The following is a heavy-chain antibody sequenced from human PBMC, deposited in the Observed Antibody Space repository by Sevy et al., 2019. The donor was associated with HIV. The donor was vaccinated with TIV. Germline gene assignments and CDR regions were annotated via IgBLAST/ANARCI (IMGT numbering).Heavy chain of an antibody. CDR2: TYYRSKWYT. D-gene: IGHD1-7*01. Sequence: SQTLSLTCAISGDSVSGHSAAWNWIRQSPSRGLEWLGRTYYRSKWYTDFAVSVKSRITINPDTSKNQFPLHLNSVTPEDTAMYYCARGGSAVTGTTFVLAFDIWGQGTMVTVSS. CDR3: ARGGSAVTGTTFVLAFDI. CDR1: GDSVSGHSAA. V-gene: IGHV6-1*01. J-gene: IGHJ3*02.